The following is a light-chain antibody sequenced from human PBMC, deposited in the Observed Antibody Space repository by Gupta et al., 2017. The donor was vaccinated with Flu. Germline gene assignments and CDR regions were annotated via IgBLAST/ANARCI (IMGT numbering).Light chain of an antibody. V-gene: IGKV1-39*01. Sequence: DIQMTQSPSSLSASVGDRVTITCRASQSITSYLNWYQQKPGKAPKLLIYAAFRLQSGVPSRFSGSGSGTDFILTISSLQPEDFATYYCQQSYSTPHTCGQGTKLEIK. CDR1: QSITSY. CDR2: AAF. J-gene: IGKJ2*01. CDR3: QQSYSTPHT.